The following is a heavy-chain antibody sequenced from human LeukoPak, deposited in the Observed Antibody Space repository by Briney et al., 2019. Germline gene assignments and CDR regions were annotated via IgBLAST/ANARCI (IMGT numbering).Heavy chain of an antibody. Sequence: GASVKVSCKASGYTFTSYGISWVRQAPGQGLEWMGWISAYNGNTNYAQKFQGRVTITRDTSASTAYMELSSLRSEDTAVYYCARGHYDFWSGYTSDAFDIWGQGTMVTVSS. CDR1: GYTFTSYG. CDR2: ISAYNGNT. CDR3: ARGHYDFWSGYTSDAFDI. V-gene: IGHV1-18*01. D-gene: IGHD3-3*01. J-gene: IGHJ3*02.